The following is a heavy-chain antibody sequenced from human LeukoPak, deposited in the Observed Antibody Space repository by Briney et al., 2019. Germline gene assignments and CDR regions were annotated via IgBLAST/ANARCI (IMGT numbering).Heavy chain of an antibody. Sequence: ASVKVSCKASGYTFTSYGISWVRQAPGQGLEWMGWISAYNGNTNYAQKLQGRVTMTTDTSTSTAYMELRSLRSDDTAVYYCARDLAAAAMIVVLRGYYGMDVWGQGTTVTVSS. J-gene: IGHJ6*02. CDR3: ARDLAAAAMIVVLRGYYGMDV. CDR2: ISAYNGNT. D-gene: IGHD3-22*01. V-gene: IGHV1-18*01. CDR1: GYTFTSYG.